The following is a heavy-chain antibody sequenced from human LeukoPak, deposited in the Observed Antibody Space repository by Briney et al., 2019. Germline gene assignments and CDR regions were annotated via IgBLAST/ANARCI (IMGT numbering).Heavy chain of an antibody. CDR1: GYTFNKYA. V-gene: IGHV1-3*01. D-gene: IGHD1-26*01. J-gene: IGHJ4*02. CDR2: INAGNGNT. CDR3: ARGDIIVGATTSDY. Sequence: ASVKVSCKASGYTFNKYAMHWVRQAPGQRLEWMGWINAGNGNTKYSQKFQGRVTITRDTSASTAYMELSSLRSEDTAVYYCARGDIIVGATTSDYWGQGTLVTVSS.